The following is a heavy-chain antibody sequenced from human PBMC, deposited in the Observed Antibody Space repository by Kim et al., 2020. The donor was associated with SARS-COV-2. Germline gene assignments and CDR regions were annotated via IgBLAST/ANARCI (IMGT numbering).Heavy chain of an antibody. CDR3: ARVAGYYYGSGSYYKRRDAFDI. V-gene: IGHV4-34*01. Sequence: SETLSLTCAVYGGSFSGYYWSWIRQPPGKGLEWIGEINHSGSTNYNPSLKSRVTISVDTSKNQFSLNLSSVTAADTAVYYCARVAGYYYGSGSYYKRRDAFDIWGQGTMVTVSS. CDR2: INHSGST. CDR1: GGSFSGYY. J-gene: IGHJ3*02. D-gene: IGHD3-10*01.